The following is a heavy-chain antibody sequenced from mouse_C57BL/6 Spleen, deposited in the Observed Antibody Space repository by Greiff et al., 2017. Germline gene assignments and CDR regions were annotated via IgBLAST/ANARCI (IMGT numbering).Heavy chain of an antibody. V-gene: IGHV1-42*01. Sequence: EVQLQQSGPELVKPGASVKISCKASGYSFTGYYMNWVKQSPEKSLEWIGEINPSTGGTTYNQKFKAKATLTVDKSSSTAYMQLKSLTSEDAAVYYCARGPGFDYWGQGTTLTVSS. J-gene: IGHJ2*01. CDR1: GYSFTGYY. CDR2: INPSTGGT. CDR3: ARGPGFDY.